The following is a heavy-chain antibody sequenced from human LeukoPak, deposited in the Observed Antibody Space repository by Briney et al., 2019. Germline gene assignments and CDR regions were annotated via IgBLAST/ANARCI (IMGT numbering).Heavy chain of an antibody. Sequence: GRSLRLSCAAPGFTFDDYAMHWVRHAPGKGLEWVSGISWNSGSIGYADSVKGRFTISRDNAKNSLYLQMNSLRAEDTALYYCAKGYCTNGVCYDDWFDPWGQGTLVTVSS. CDR3: AKGYCTNGVCYDDWFDP. V-gene: IGHV3-9*01. J-gene: IGHJ5*02. CDR2: ISWNSGSI. D-gene: IGHD2-8*01. CDR1: GFTFDDYA.